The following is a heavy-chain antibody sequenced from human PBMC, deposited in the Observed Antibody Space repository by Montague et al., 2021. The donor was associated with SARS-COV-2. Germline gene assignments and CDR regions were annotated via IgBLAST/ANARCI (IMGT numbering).Heavy chain of an antibody. J-gene: IGHJ4*02. V-gene: IGHV4-39*01. Sequence: SETLSLTCTVSGGSISSSSYYWGWIRQPPGKGLEWFGSIYYSGSTYYXXXLKSRVTISVDTSKNQFSLKLSSVTAADTAVYYCARFYRVLPAASFDYWGQGTLVTVSS. CDR2: IYYSGST. D-gene: IGHD2-2*01. CDR1: GGSISSSSYY. CDR3: ARFYRVLPAASFDY.